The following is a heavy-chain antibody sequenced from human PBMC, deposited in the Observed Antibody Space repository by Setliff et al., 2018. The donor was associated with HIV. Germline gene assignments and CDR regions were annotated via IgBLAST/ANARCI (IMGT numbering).Heavy chain of an antibody. V-gene: IGHV4-61*05. CDR1: GDAISNSRTYY. Sequence: ETLSLTCQVSGDAISNSRTYYWAWIRQSTGQGLQWIGSINYNPSLKSRVTISVDTSKNQFSLKLSSVTAADTAVYCCVRAGYCSSASCYFAGWFDPWGKGTLVTVSS. CDR3: VRAGYCSSASCYFAGWFDP. J-gene: IGHJ5*02. CDR2: IN. D-gene: IGHD2-2*01.